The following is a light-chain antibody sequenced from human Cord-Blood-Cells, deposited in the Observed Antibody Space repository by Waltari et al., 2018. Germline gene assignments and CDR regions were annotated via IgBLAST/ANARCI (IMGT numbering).Light chain of an antibody. CDR3: QQYGSSPT. Sequence: EIVLTQSPGTLPLSPGERATLSCRASPSVGSSYLAWYQQKPGQAPRLLIYGASSRATGIPDRFSGSGSGTDFTLTISRLGPEDFAVYYCQQYGSSPTFGQGTKVEIK. CDR2: GAS. V-gene: IGKV3-20*01. J-gene: IGKJ1*01. CDR1: PSVGSSY.